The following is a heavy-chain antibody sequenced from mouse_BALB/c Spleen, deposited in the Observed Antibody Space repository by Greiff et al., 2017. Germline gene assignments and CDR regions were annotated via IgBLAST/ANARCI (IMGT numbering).Heavy chain of an antibody. Sequence: QVQLKQPGAELVKPGASVKLSCKASGYTFTSYWMHWVKQRPGQGLEWIGEINPSNGRTNYNEKFKSKATLTVDKSSSTAYMQLSSLTSEDSAVYYCARVGHYYGYTFAYWGQGTLVTVSA. CDR1: GYTFTSYW. CDR3: ARVGHYYGYTFAY. J-gene: IGHJ3*01. CDR2: INPSNGRT. D-gene: IGHD1-2*01. V-gene: IGHV1S81*02.